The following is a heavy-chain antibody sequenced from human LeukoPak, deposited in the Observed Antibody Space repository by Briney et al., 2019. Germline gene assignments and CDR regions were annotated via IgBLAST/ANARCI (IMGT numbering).Heavy chain of an antibody. J-gene: IGHJ4*02. V-gene: IGHV6-1*01. CDR3: ARRMDYFFDY. Sequence: SQTLSLTCGISGDSVSSNSAAWNWIRQSPSRGLEWLGSTYYRSKWYNDYAESVQSRITIIPDTSKNQFSLQLNSVTPEDTAVYYCARRMDYFFDYWGQGTLVTVSS. D-gene: IGHD3/OR15-3a*01. CDR1: GDSVSSNSAA. CDR2: TYYRSKWYN.